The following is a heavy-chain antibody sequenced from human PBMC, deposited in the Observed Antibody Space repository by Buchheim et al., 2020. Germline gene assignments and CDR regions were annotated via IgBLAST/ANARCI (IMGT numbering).Heavy chain of an antibody. V-gene: IGHV3-30*03. D-gene: IGHD4-17*01. CDR1: GFTFSSYG. J-gene: IGHJ4*02. CDR2: ISYDGSNK. CDR3: ARAPGAYGDYGGYFDY. Sequence: QVQLVESGGGVVQPGRSLRLSCAASGFTFSSYGMHWVRQAPGKGLEWVAVISYDGSNKYYADSVKGRFTISRDNSKNTLYLQMNSLRAEDTAVYYCARAPGAYGDYGGYFDYWGQGTL.